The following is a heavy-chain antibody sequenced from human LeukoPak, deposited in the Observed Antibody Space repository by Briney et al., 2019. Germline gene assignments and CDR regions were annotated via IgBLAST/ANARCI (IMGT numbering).Heavy chain of an antibody. CDR2: IKEDGSEE. Sequence: PGGSLGLSCVDSRFTFGRYWMAWVRQAPGKGLEWVANIKEDGSEEYYLDSVTGRFIISRDNAKNTLYLQMNSLRAEDTAVYYCAKRGPGSPQSGKYYFDYWGQGTLVTVSS. CDR3: AKRGPGSPQSGKYYFDY. D-gene: IGHD3-10*01. V-gene: IGHV3-7*03. CDR1: RFTFGRYW. J-gene: IGHJ4*02.